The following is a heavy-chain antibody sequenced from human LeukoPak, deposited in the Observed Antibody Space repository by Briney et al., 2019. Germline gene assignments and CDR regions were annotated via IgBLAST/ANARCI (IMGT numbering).Heavy chain of an antibody. V-gene: IGHV4-34*01. CDR2: INHSGST. CDR1: GGSFSGYH. CDR3: ARASVAGLLSY. D-gene: IGHD6-19*01. J-gene: IGHJ4*02. Sequence: PSETLSLTCAVYGGSFSGYHWSWVRQPPGKGLEWIGEINHSGSTNYNPSLKSRVTIIVDTSKKQFSLKLRSMTAADTAVYYCARASVAGLLSYWGQGTLVTVSS.